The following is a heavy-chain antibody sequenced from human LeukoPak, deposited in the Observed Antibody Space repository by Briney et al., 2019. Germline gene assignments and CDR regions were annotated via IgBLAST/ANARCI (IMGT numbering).Heavy chain of an antibody. D-gene: IGHD6-19*01. CDR3: ARAIAVAGTGFDY. V-gene: IGHV3-30*03. CDR1: GFTFSSFS. CDR2: ISYDGSNK. Sequence: GGSLRLSCAASGFTFSSFSMNWVRQAPGKGLEWVAVISYDGSNKYYADSVKGRFTISRDNSKNTLYLQMNSLRAEDTAVYYCARAIAVAGTGFDYWGQGTLVTVSS. J-gene: IGHJ4*02.